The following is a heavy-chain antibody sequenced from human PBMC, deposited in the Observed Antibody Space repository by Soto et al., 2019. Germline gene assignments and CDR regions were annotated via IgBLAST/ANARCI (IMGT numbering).Heavy chain of an antibody. CDR2: IWYDGSNK. J-gene: IGHJ4*02. CDR1: GFTFSSYG. D-gene: IGHD6-13*01. Sequence: GGSLRLSCAASGFTFSSYGMHWVRQAPGKGLEWVAVIWYDGSNKYYADSVKGRFTISRDNSKNTLYLQMNSLRAEDTAVYYCARDGVGEQQLPPKYYFDYWGQGTLVTVSS. V-gene: IGHV3-33*01. CDR3: ARDGVGEQQLPPKYYFDY.